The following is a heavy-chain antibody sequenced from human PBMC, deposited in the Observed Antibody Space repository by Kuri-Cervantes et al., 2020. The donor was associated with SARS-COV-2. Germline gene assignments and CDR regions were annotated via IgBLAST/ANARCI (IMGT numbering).Heavy chain of an antibody. D-gene: IGHD1-1*01. CDR3: ARVKTRGTLEY. V-gene: IGHV1-46*01. CDR1: GYTFTSYY. CDR2: INPSGGST. J-gene: IGHJ4*02. Sequence: ASVTVSCKASGYTFTSYYMHWVRQAPGQGLEWMGIINPSGGSTSYAQKFQGRVTMTRDTSTSTVYMELSTLRSEDTAVYYCARVKTRGTLEYWGQGTLVTVSS.